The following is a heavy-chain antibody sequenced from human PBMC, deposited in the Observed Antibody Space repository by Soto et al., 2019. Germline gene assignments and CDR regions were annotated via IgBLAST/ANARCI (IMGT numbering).Heavy chain of an antibody. Sequence: PGGSLRLSCAASGFTFSSYAMHWVRQAPGKGLEWVAVISYDGSNKYYADSVKGRFTISRDNSKNTLYLQMNSLRAEDTAVYYCARYLHRVRGRSSYYYGMDVWGQGTTVTVSS. D-gene: IGHD3-10*01. CDR1: GFTFSSYA. V-gene: IGHV3-30-3*01. CDR2: ISYDGSNK. J-gene: IGHJ6*02. CDR3: ARYLHRVRGRSSYYYGMDV.